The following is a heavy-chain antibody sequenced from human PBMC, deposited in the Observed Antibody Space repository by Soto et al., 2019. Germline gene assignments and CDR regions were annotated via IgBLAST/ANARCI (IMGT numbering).Heavy chain of an antibody. V-gene: IGHV3-23*01. D-gene: IGHD6-6*01. CDR2: ISGGGGTT. CDR3: AKAMSTPSRLRNYFDY. CDR1: GFTFSNFA. Sequence: EVQLLESGGDLVQPGGSLRLSCAASGFTFSNFAMSWVRQAPGKGLEWVSVISGGGGTTYYADSVKGRFTISRDNSKNTLYLQMDSLRAEDTALYYCAKAMSTPSRLRNYFDYWGQGTLVTVSS. J-gene: IGHJ4*02.